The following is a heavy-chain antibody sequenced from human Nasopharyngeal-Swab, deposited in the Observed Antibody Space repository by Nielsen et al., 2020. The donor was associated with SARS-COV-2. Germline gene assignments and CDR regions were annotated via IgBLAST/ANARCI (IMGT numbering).Heavy chain of an antibody. CDR1: GFTFSSYA. CDR3: ARDQYNSSWYVRGHSYYYYGMDV. CDR2: ISYDGSNT. V-gene: IGHV3-30-3*01. J-gene: IGHJ6*04. D-gene: IGHD6-13*01. Sequence: GGSLRFSCAASGFTFSSYAMHWVRQAPGKGLEWVGVISYDGSNTYYEDSVKGRFTISRDNSKNTLYLHMNILRAENTAVYYCARDQYNSSWYVRGHSYYYYGMDVWGKGTTVTVSS.